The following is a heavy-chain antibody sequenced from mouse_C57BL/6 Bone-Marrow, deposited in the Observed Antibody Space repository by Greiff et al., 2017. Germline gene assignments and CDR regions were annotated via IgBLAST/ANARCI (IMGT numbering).Heavy chain of an antibody. CDR1: GYTFTSYW. D-gene: IGHD1-1*01. V-gene: IGHV1-69*01. CDR3: ARRGSSGAIDY. Sequence: VQLQQPGAELVMPGASVKLSCKASGYTFTSYWMHWVKQRPGQGLEWIGEIDPADSYTNYNQTFKGQSTLTVDKSSSTADMQLSSLTSEDSAVYYCARRGSSGAIDYWGRGTTVTVSS. CDR2: IDPADSYT. J-gene: IGHJ4*01.